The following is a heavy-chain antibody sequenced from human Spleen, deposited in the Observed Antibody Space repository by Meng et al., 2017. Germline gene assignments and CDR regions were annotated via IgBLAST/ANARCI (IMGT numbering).Heavy chain of an antibody. D-gene: IGHD2-21*01. Sequence: GGSLRLSCAVSGFTFSDYEMNWVRQAPGKGLEWVSYISNSGSTIYYADSVKGRFTISRDNAKNSLYLQMNSLRAEDTAVYYCARLCPQCASFDYWGQGTLVTVSS. CDR2: ISNSGSTI. J-gene: IGHJ4*02. V-gene: IGHV3-48*03. CDR1: GFTFSDYE. CDR3: ARLCPQCASFDY.